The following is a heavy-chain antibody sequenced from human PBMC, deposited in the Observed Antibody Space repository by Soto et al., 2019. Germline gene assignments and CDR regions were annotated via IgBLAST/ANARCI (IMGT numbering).Heavy chain of an antibody. CDR1: VFTFSNAW. J-gene: IGHJ4*02. CDR3: TTEGSSGWYVGY. V-gene: IGHV3-15*01. D-gene: IGHD6-19*01. Sequence: GGSLRLSCAASVFTFSNAWMSLVRQAPGKGLECVCRIKIKTDGGTTEYAAPVKGRFTISRDYSKNTLYLQMDSLKTEDTDVYYCTTEGSSGWYVGYWGKGTRLTVSS. CDR2: IKIKTDGGTT.